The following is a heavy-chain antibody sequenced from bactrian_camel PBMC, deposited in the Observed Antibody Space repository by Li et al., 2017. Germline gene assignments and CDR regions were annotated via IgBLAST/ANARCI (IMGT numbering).Heavy chain of an antibody. CDR1: GVASSSRS. CDR3: ATAYGGTWWTDFVY. J-gene: IGHJ6*01. Sequence: DVQLVESGGGSVQAGESLRLSCAASGVASSSRSTAWFRQAPGMEREGVADIDKLGSTTYAASVKGRFTISKDNAKNTLYLQMNSLKSEDTAPYYCATAYGGTWWTDFVYWGQGTQVTVS. D-gene: IGHD6*01. V-gene: IGHV3S67*01. CDR2: IDKLGST.